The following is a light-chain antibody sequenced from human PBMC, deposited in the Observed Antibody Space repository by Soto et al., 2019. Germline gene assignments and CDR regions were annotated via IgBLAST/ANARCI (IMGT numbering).Light chain of an antibody. CDR3: QSHDSSLSGWV. CDR1: SSNIGAGYD. J-gene: IGLJ3*02. Sequence: QSVLTQPPSVSGAPGQRVTISCTGSSSNIGAGYDVHWYQQLPGTAPKLLIYGNSNRPSGVPDRFSGSQSGTSASLAITGLHAEDEAGYYCQSHDSSLSGWVFGGGTKLTVL. CDR2: GNS. V-gene: IGLV1-40*01.